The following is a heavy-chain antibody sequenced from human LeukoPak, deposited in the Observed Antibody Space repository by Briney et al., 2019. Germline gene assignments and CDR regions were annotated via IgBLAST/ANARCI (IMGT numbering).Heavy chain of an antibody. V-gene: IGHV3-74*01. D-gene: IGHD3-10*01. CDR2: INSDGNTT. CDR1: GFTFSSYW. J-gene: IGHJ6*02. Sequence: GGSLRLSCAASGFTFSSYWMHWVRQAPGKGLVWVSRINSDGNTTSYADFVKGRFTISRDNAKNTLYLQMNSLRAEDTAVYYCARCYTYGTTWFGGLDVWGQGTTVTVSS. CDR3: ARCYTYGTTWFGGLDV.